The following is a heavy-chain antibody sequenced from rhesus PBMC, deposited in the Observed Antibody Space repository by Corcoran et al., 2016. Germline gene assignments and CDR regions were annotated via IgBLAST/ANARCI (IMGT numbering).Heavy chain of an antibody. CDR3: ARGSGSGLFDY. V-gene: IGHV4-80*01. CDR2: INGNSGST. J-gene: IGHJ4*01. CDR1: GASISSYW. Sequence: QVQLQESGPGLVKPSETLSLTCAVSGASISSYWWNWIRQPPGKGLEWIGDINGNSGSTTYHPSLKSRVSISKDASKNQFSLKLTSVTAADTAVYYGARGSGSGLFDYWGQGVLVTVSS. D-gene: IGHD6-31*01.